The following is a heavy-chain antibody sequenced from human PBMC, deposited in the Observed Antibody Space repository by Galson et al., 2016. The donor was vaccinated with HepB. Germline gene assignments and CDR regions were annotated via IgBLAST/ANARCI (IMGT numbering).Heavy chain of an antibody. J-gene: IGHJ4*02. CDR3: ARLGNYSNGWYYFDY. V-gene: IGHV1-46*01. CDR2: LNPSNGNA. Sequence: SVKVSCKASGYTFTRFYMHWRRQAPGHSPEWMGILNPSNGNASYEQRFQGRLTVTGDTSTNTLSMELTNLRSEDTAVYYCARLGNYSNGWYYFDYGGQGTQVTVSS. D-gene: IGHD6-19*01. CDR1: GYTFTRFY.